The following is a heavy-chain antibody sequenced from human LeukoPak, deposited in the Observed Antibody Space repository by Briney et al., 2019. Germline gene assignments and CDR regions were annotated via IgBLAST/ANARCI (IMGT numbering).Heavy chain of an antibody. J-gene: IGHJ6*03. Sequence: GRSLRLSCAASGFTFDDYAMHWVRQAPGKGLEWVSGISWNSGSIGYADSVKGRFTISRDNAKNSLYLQMNSLRAEDTAVYYCARDKRVAVAGTYIYYYYMDVWGNGTTVTISS. CDR1: GFTFDDYA. CDR3: ARDKRVAVAGTYIYYYYMDV. CDR2: ISWNSGSI. D-gene: IGHD6-19*01. V-gene: IGHV3-9*01.